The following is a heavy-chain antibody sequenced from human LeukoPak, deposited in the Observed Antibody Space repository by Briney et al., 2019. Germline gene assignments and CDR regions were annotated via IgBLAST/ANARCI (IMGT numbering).Heavy chain of an antibody. Sequence: GASVKVSCKASGYAFSAYYMHWVRQAPGHGLEWMGWLNPQTGDTHFAQKFQGRVTFTRDTSISTAYMAMSRLRSDDTAVFYCAREDDTGRYMGDDAFDIWGQGTMVTVSS. CDR3: AREDDTGRYMGDDAFDI. CDR1: GYAFSAYY. V-gene: IGHV1-2*02. D-gene: IGHD1-26*01. CDR2: LNPQTGDT. J-gene: IGHJ3*02.